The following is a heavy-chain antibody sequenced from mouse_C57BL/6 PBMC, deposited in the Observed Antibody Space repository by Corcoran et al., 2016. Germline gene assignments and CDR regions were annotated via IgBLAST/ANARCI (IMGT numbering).Heavy chain of an antibody. CDR1: GNTFTTYG. Sequence: QIQLVQSGPELKKPGETVKISCKASGNTFTTYGMSWVKQAPGKGLKWMGWINTYSGVPTYADDFKGRFAFSLETSASTAYLQINNLKNEDTATYFCARRYFDYWGQGTTLTVSS. J-gene: IGHJ2*01. D-gene: IGHD2-14*01. CDR3: ARRYFDY. V-gene: IGHV9-3*01. CDR2: INTYSGVP.